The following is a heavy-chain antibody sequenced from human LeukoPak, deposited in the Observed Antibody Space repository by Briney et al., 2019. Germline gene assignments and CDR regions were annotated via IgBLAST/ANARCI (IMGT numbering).Heavy chain of an antibody. CDR1: GASISSSNYY. Sequence: SETLSLTCAVSGASISSSNYYWGWVRQSPGKGLEWIGNIYSSGNTYYNASLKSRVTISVDTSNNQLSLKVNSVTAADTAMYYCVKSNSRYQPWTLDIWGRGTMVTVSS. CDR2: IYSSGNT. CDR3: VKSNSRYQPWTLDI. D-gene: IGHD2-2*01. V-gene: IGHV4-39*07. J-gene: IGHJ3*02.